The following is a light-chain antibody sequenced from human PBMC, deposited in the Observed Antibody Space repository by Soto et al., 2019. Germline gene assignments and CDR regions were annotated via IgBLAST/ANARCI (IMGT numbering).Light chain of an antibody. CDR3: QQYNNWPPPLT. J-gene: IGKJ4*01. CDR1: QSVSSN. V-gene: IGKV3-15*01. CDR2: GAS. Sequence: EIVMTQSPATLSVSPGERATLSCRASQSVSSNLAWYQQKPGQAPRLLIYGASTRATGIPARFSGSGSGTEFTLPISSLQSEDFAVYYCQQYNNWPPPLTFGGGTKVELK.